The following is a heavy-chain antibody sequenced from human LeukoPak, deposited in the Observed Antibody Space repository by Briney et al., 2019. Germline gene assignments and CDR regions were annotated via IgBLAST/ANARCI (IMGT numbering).Heavy chain of an antibody. CDR1: GFTFSSYG. CDR2: ISYDGSNK. CDR3: AKDINVLRWFGPHY. J-gene: IGHJ4*02. D-gene: IGHD3-10*01. Sequence: PGRSLRLSCAASGFTFSSYGMHWVRQAPGKGLEWVAVISYDGSNKYYADSVKGRFTISKDNSKNTLYLQMNSLRAEDTAAYYCAKDINVLRWFGPHYWGQGTLVTVSS. V-gene: IGHV3-30*18.